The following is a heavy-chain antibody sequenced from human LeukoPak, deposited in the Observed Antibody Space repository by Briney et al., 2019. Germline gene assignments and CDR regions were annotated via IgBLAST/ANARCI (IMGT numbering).Heavy chain of an antibody. CDR3: ARLELSYVDF. J-gene: IGHJ4*02. V-gene: IGHV4-39*01. D-gene: IGHD1-7*01. Sequence: SETLSLTCSVSSDSIYGSSHYWAWIRHPPGKGLEWVASIYYDGSAYYSPSLKSRVTISIDTSKNQFSLRLKSATAADTAVYYCARLELSYVDFWGQGTLVTVSS. CDR2: IYYDGSA. CDR1: SDSIYGSSHY.